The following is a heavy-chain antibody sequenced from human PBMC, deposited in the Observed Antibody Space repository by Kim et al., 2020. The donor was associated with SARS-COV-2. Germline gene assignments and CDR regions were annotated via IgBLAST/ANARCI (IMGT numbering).Heavy chain of an antibody. J-gene: IGHJ6*02. CDR3: ARGNYHGMDV. V-gene: IGHV3-74*01. CDR2: T. Sequence: TIYADYVKGRLTISRDNAKNTLYLQMSSLRTEDTAVYYCARGNYHGMDVWGQGTTVTVSS.